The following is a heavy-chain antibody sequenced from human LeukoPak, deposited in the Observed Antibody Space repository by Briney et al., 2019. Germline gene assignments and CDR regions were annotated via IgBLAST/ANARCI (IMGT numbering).Heavy chain of an antibody. V-gene: IGHV4-39*01. CDR2: IYYSGST. CDR1: GGSISSSNYY. J-gene: IGHJ4*02. CDR3: ATHYRDRSGSLYYFDY. D-gene: IGHD3-22*01. Sequence: ASETLSLTCTVSGGSISSSNYYWGWIRQPPGKGLEWIGSIYYSGSTYYNPSLKSRVTISVDTSKNQFSLKLNSVTAADTAVSYCATHYRDRSGSLYYFDYWGQGTLVTVSS.